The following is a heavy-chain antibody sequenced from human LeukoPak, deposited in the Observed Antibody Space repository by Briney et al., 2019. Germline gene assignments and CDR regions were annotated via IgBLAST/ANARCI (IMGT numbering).Heavy chain of an antibody. D-gene: IGHD7-27*01. Sequence: LRLSCAACGFTFSSYSMNGVGQAPGRGAEGLAYISSGSSTIYYADSVKGRFTISRDNAKNSLYFQMNSLRVDDTAVYYCARESITGDRDFDYWGQGTLITVSS. CDR3: ARESITGDRDFDY. CDR2: ISSGSSTI. J-gene: IGHJ4*02. V-gene: IGHV3-48*01. CDR1: GFTFSSYS.